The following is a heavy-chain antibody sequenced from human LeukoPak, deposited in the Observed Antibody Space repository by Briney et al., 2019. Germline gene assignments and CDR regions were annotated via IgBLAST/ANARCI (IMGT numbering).Heavy chain of an antibody. CDR2: FHNSGTS. J-gene: IGHJ4*02. CDR1: DDSISDYY. D-gene: IGHD1-26*01. Sequence: SETLSLTCTVSDDSISDYYRGWIRQPPGKGLEWIGYFHNSGTSTYNPSLKSRVTISADTSKNQFSLKLNSLTTADTAVYYCTREGATIRVFGYWGQGTLVTVSS. CDR3: TREGATIRVFGY. V-gene: IGHV4-59*01.